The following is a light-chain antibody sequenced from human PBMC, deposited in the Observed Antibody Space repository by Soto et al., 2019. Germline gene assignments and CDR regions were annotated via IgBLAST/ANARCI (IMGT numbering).Light chain of an antibody. Sequence: DIQMTQSPSSVSASVGDRVTLTCRASQGINSWLAWYQQKPGKAPKLLIYGASSLQSGVPSRFSGSGSGTDFPLTISSQQPEDLATNYCHPANSFPPWTFGQGTKVEIK. CDR2: GAS. J-gene: IGKJ1*01. CDR1: QGINSW. V-gene: IGKV1-12*01. CDR3: HPANSFPPWT.